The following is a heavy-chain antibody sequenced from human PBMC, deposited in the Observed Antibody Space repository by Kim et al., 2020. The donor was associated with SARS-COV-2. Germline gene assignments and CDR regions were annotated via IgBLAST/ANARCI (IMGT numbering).Heavy chain of an antibody. Sequence: GGSLRLSCAASGFTFSSYAMHWVRQAPGKGLEWVAVISYDGSNKYYADSVKGRFTISRDNSKNTLYLQMNSLRAEDTAVYYCARAPGSGIVVVVAALPPGYYGMDVWGQGTTVTVSS. CDR3: ARAPGSGIVVVVAALPPGYYGMDV. V-gene: IGHV3-30*04. CDR1: GFTFSSYA. D-gene: IGHD2-15*01. J-gene: IGHJ6*02. CDR2: ISYDGSNK.